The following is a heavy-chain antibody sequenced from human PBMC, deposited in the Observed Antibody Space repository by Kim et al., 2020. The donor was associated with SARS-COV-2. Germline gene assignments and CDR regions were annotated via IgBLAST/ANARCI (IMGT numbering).Heavy chain of an antibody. D-gene: IGHD6-13*01. J-gene: IGHJ1*01. CDR1: GGSISSYY. V-gene: IGHV4-59*01. CDR2: IYYSGST. Sequence: SETLSLTCTVSGGSISSYYWSWIRQPPGKGLEWIGYIYYSGSTNYNPSLKSRVTISVDTSKNQFSLKLSSVTAADTAVYYCARYRAAAGEYFQHWGQGTLVTVSS. CDR3: ARYRAAAGEYFQH.